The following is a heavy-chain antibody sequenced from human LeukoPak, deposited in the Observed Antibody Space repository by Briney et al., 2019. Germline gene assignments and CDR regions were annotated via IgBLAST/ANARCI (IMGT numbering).Heavy chain of an antibody. CDR3: ARVGYYDFWSGYPFDY. CDR2: ISSSSSTR. D-gene: IGHD3-3*01. V-gene: IGHV3-48*01. Sequence: PGGSLRLSCAASGFTFSSYSLNWVRQAPGRGLEWVSYISSSSSTRYYADSVKGRFTISRDNAKNSLFLRMNSLRAEDTAIYYCARVGYYDFWSGYPFDYWGQGTLVTVSS. CDR1: GFTFSSYS. J-gene: IGHJ4*02.